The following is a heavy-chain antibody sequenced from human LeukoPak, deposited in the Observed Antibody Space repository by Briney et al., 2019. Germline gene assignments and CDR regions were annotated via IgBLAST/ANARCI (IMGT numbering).Heavy chain of an antibody. CDR3: ARNYDILTGRYFDI. D-gene: IGHD3-9*01. CDR1: GGTFSSYA. CDR2: IIPILGIA. Sequence: GASVKVSRKASGGTFSSYAISWVRQAPGQGLEWMGRIIPILGIANYAQKFQGRVTITADKSTSTAYMELSSLRSEDTAVYYCARNYDILTGRYFDIWGQGTMVTVSS. V-gene: IGHV1-69*04. J-gene: IGHJ3*02.